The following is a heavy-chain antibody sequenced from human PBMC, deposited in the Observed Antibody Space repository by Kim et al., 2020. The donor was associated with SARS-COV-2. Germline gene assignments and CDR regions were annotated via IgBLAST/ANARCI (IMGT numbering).Heavy chain of an antibody. CDR3: AKDSNYGMDV. Sequence: GGSLRLSCAASGFTFSSYGMHWVRQAPGKGLEWVAVISYDGSNKYYADSVKGRFTISRDNSKNTLYLQMNSLRAEDTAVYYCAKDSNYGMDVWGQGTTVTVSS. V-gene: IGHV3-30*18. CDR1: GFTFSSYG. CDR2: ISYDGSNK. J-gene: IGHJ6*02.